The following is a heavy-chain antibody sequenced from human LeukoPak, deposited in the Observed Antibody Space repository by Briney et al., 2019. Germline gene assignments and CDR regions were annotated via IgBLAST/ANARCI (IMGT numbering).Heavy chain of an antibody. V-gene: IGHV3-48*04. D-gene: IGHD1-26*01. CDR1: GFSFSNYG. J-gene: IGHJ4*02. Sequence: GGSLRLSCAASGFSFSNYGMDWVRQTPERGLEWISYISGRAINKNYADSVKGRFTISRDDAENALYLQMNNLRAEDTAVYYCGRIIVGATGVDYWGQGTPVTVSS. CDR3: GRIIVGATGVDY. CDR2: ISGRAINK.